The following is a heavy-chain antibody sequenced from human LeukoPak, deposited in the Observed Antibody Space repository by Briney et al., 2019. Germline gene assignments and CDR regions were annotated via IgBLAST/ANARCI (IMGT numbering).Heavy chain of an antibody. CDR2: ISAYNGNT. CDR3: ARTVTMIVVEGNFDY. Sequence: ASVKVSCKASGYTFTSYGISWVRQAPGQGLAWMGWISAYNGNTNYAQKLQGRVTMTTDTSTSTAYMELRSLRSDDTAVYYCARTVTMIVVEGNFDYWGQGTLVTVSS. J-gene: IGHJ4*02. V-gene: IGHV1-18*01. CDR1: GYTFTSYG. D-gene: IGHD3-22*01.